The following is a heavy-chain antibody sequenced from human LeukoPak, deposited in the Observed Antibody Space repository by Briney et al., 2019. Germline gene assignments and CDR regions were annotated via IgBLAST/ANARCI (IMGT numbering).Heavy chain of an antibody. CDR1: GGSISSYY. Sequence: SETLSLTCTVSGGSISSYYWSWIRQPPGQGLEWIGYIYAGGSTNYNPSLTSRVTISVDTSKNQFSLKLTSVTAADTAVYYCARLPDYWGQGTLVTVSS. CDR3: ARLPDY. CDR2: IYAGGST. J-gene: IGHJ4*02. V-gene: IGHV4-4*09.